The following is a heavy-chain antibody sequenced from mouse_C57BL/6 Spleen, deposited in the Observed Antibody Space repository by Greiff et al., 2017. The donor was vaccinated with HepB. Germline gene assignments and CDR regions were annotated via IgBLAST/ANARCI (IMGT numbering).Heavy chain of an antibody. J-gene: IGHJ4*01. D-gene: IGHD3-1*01. CDR1: GYTFTDYY. V-gene: IGHV1-26*01. CDR2: INPNNGGT. CDR3: ARSARSYYAMDY. Sequence: VQLQQSGPELVKPGASVKISCKASGYTFTDYYMNWVKQSHGKSLEWIGDINPNNGGTSYNQKFKGKATLTVDKSSSTAYMELRSLTSEDSAVYYCARSARSYYAMDYWGQGTSVTVSS.